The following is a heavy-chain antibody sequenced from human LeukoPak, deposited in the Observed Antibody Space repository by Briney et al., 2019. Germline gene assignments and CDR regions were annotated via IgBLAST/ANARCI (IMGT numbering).Heavy chain of an antibody. V-gene: IGHV3-74*01. D-gene: IGHD3-10*01. CDR2: INPDGSTT. CDR3: PGEVDSGSYGVY. Sequence: PGGSLRLSCAASGFIFSSYWMHWVRQAPGKGLVWVARINPDGSTTGYADSVKGRFTISRDNAKNTLYLQTDSLRAEDTTVYYCPGEVDSGSYGVYWGQGALVTVSS. CDR1: GFIFSSYW. J-gene: IGHJ4*02.